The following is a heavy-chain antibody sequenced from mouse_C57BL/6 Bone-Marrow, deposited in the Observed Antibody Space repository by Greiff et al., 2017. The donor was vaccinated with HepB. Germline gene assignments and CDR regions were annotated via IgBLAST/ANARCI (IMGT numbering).Heavy chain of an antibody. CDR2: ISNGGGST. CDR3: GRGGVWFSY. V-gene: IGHV5-12*01. Sequence: EVKLMESGGGLVQPGGSLKLSCAASGFTFSDYYMYWVRQTPEKRLEWVAYISNGGGSTYYPDTVKGRFTISRDNAKNTLYLHMSRLKSEDTAMYYCGRGGVWFSYWGQGTLVTVSA. J-gene: IGHJ3*01. CDR1: GFTFSDYY.